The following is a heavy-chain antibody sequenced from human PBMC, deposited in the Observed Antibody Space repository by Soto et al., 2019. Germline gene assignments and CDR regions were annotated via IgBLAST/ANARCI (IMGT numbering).Heavy chain of an antibody. CDR3: ARAHGYDSSGSNRY. Sequence: PGGSLRLSCAASGFTFSSYGMHWVRQAPGKGLEWVAVIWYDGSNKYYADSVKGRFTISRDNSKNTLYLQMNSLRAEATAVYYCARAHGYDSSGSNRYWGQGTLVTVSS. D-gene: IGHD3-22*01. CDR1: GFTFSSYG. CDR2: IWYDGSNK. J-gene: IGHJ4*02. V-gene: IGHV3-33*01.